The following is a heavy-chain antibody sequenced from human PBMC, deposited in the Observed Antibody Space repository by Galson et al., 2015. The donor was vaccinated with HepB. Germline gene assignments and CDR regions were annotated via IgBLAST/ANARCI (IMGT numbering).Heavy chain of an antibody. CDR1: GFTFSSYS. CDR3: ARHWRVVDLSGGRAAPGGRRIDY. D-gene: IGHD6-6*01. J-gene: IGHJ4*02. Sequence: SLRLSCAASGFTFSSYSMNWVRQAPGKGLEWVSSISSSSSYIYYADSVKGRFTISRDNAKNSLYLQMNSLRAEDTAVYYCARHWRVVDLSGGRAAPGGRRIDYWGQGTLVTVSS. V-gene: IGHV3-21*01. CDR2: ISSSSSYI.